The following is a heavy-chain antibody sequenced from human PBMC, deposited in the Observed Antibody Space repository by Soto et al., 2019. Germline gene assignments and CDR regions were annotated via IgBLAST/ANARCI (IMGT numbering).Heavy chain of an antibody. CDR1: GGSISSYY. Sequence: SETLSLTCTVSGGSISSYYWSWIRQPPGKGLEWIGYIYYSGSTNYNPSLKSRVTISVDTSKNQFSLKLSSVTAADTAVYYCARDLRDGYTYNWFDPWGQGTLVTVS. CDR3: ARDLRDGYTYNWFDP. D-gene: IGHD5-12*01. J-gene: IGHJ5*02. V-gene: IGHV4-59*01. CDR2: IYYSGST.